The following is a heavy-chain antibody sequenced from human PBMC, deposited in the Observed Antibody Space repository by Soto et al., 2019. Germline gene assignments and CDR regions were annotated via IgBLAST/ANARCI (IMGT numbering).Heavy chain of an antibody. J-gene: IGHJ4*02. Sequence: GGSLRLSCAASGFSFGSYTLSWVRQAPGKGLEWVSTISGSDGNTFYADSVTGRFSISRDTSQSTLYLQMNSLRADDTAMYYCARWGYLDYWGLGTRVTFS. D-gene: IGHD1-26*01. CDR2: ISGSDGNT. CDR3: ARWGYLDY. V-gene: IGHV3-23*01. CDR1: GFSFGSYT.